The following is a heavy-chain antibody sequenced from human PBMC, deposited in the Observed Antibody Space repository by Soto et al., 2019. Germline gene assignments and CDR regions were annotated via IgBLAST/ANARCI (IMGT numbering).Heavy chain of an antibody. CDR2: IYWDNDK. CDR3: AHKGGRGAGIDV. J-gene: IGHJ6*02. Sequence: QITLKESGPPLVKPTQTLTLTCTFSGFSVSNSGVGVAWIRQSPGKALEWLALIYWDNDKRYSTFLQSRVTITNDTSKNHVVQTMTNMDPVDTATYYCAHKGGRGAGIDVWGQGTTVTVSS. D-gene: IGHD2-15*01. V-gene: IGHV2-5*02. CDR1: GFSVSNSGVG.